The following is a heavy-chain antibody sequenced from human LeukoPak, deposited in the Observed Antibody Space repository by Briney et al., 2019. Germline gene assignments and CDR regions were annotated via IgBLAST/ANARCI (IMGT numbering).Heavy chain of an antibody. J-gene: IGHJ6*03. D-gene: IGHD6-13*01. CDR3: ARDKIAAADSNYYYMDV. Sequence: SETLSLTCTVSGGSVTDYYWGWIRQPPGKGLEWIGSIYYSGSTYYNPSLKSRVTISVDTSKNQFSLKLSSVTAADTAVYYCARDKIAAADSNYYYMDVWGKGTTVTVSS. CDR1: GGSVTDYY. CDR2: IYYSGST. V-gene: IGHV4-39*07.